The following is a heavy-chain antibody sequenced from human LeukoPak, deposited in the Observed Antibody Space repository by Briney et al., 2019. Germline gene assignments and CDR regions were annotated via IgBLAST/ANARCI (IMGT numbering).Heavy chain of an antibody. Sequence: SETLSLTCTISGGSITSYNWSWSREPPGERLGRVGCDYHIVGTKYNTSPKRRVAPSADTTKNQFSLKLSSVTGADTAVYFCARQVDLLGFVDSWGQGNLVTVSS. D-gene: IGHD2-15*01. CDR1: GGSITSYN. CDR2: DYHIVGT. J-gene: IGHJ4*02. CDR3: ARQVDLLGFVDS. V-gene: IGHV4-59*08.